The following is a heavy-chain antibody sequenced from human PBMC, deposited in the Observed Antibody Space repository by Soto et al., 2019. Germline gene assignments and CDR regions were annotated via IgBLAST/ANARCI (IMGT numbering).Heavy chain of an antibody. CDR3: ARLETPYDVFDI. Sequence: SETLSLTCTVSGGSISSYYWSWIRQPPGKGLEWIGYIYYSGSTNYNPSLKSRVTISVDTSKNQFSLKLSSVTAADTAVYYCARLETPYDVFDIWGQGNMVTVSS. D-gene: IGHD3-3*01. V-gene: IGHV4-59*01. CDR1: GGSISSYY. J-gene: IGHJ3*02. CDR2: IYYSGST.